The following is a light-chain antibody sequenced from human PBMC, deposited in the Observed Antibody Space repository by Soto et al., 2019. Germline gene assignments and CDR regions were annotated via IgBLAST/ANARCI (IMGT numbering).Light chain of an antibody. Sequence: DGVMTQAPDSLAVSLGERTTINCKSSQSVLYNSNNKNHLGWFQQKPGHPPKLLIYGASFRPSGVPDRFSGSGSGTDFTLTISSLQAEDVAVYYCQQYYSIPFTFGQGTKVDIK. V-gene: IGKV4-1*01. CDR2: GAS. J-gene: IGKJ2*01. CDR3: QQYYSIPFT. CDR1: QSVLYNSNNKNH.